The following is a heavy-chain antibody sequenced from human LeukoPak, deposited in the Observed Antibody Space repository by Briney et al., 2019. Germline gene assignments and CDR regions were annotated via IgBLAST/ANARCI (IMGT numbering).Heavy chain of an antibody. Sequence: GGSLRLSCAASGFTFSSYGMHWVRQAPGKGLEWVAVISYDGSNKYYADSVKGRFTIPRDNSKNTLYLQMNSLRAEDTAVYYCATHPNYYDSSGFDYWGQGTLVTVSS. V-gene: IGHV3-30*03. J-gene: IGHJ4*02. CDR1: GFTFSSYG. D-gene: IGHD3-22*01. CDR2: ISYDGSNK. CDR3: ATHPNYYDSSGFDY.